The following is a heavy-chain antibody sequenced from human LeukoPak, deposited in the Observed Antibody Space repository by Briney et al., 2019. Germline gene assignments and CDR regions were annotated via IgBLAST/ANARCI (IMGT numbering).Heavy chain of an antibody. CDR1: GYIFSNYY. V-gene: IGHV1-46*01. CDR3: ARDHVPAYVGIDY. Sequence: ASVTASCKASGYIFSNYYIHWVRQAPGQGFEWMGIINPSAASTTYAQKFQGRVTMTRDTSTSTVYMELSSLRSEDTAVYYCARDHVPAYVGIDYWGQGTLVTVSS. D-gene: IGHD1-26*01. CDR2: INPSAAST. J-gene: IGHJ4*02.